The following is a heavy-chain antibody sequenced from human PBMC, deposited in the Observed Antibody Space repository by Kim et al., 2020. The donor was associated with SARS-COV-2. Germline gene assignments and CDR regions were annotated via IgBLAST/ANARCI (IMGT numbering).Heavy chain of an antibody. J-gene: IGHJ4*02. D-gene: IGHD3-10*01. CDR1: GFTFSSYG. V-gene: IGHV3-30*18. CDR3: AKAPQIWFGGGY. Sequence: GGSLRLSCAASGFTFSSYGMHWVRQAPGKGLEWVAVISYDGSNKYYADSVKGRFTISRDNSKNTLYLQMNSLRAEDTAVYYCAKAPQIWFGGGYWGQGTLVTVSS. CDR2: ISYDGSNK.